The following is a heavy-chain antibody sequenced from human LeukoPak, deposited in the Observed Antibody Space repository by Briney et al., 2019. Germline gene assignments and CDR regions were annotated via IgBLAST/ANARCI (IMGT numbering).Heavy chain of an antibody. Sequence: GASVKVSCKASGYTFTSYGISWVRQAPGQGLEWMGWISAYNGNTNYAQKLQGRVTMTTDTSTSTAYMELRSLRSDDTAVYYCARDTFADYYDSSGYDYFDYWGQGTLGTVSS. CDR3: ARDTFADYYDSSGYDYFDY. CDR1: GYTFTSYG. D-gene: IGHD3-22*01. V-gene: IGHV1-18*01. J-gene: IGHJ4*02. CDR2: ISAYNGNT.